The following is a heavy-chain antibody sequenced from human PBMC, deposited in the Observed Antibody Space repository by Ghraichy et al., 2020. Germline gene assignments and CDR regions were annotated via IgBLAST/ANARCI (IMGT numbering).Heavy chain of an antibody. CDR3: ARHHWRGNDAFDI. V-gene: IGHV4-39*01. Sequence: SQTLLLTCTVSGGSISSNDDYWGWIRQPPGKGLEWIGSIFYNGNVYYNPSLKSRVTISVDTSKNQFSLKLSSVTAADTAVYYCARHHWRGNDAFDIWGQGTLVTVSS. D-gene: IGHD3-16*01. CDR2: IFYNGNV. J-gene: IGHJ3*02. CDR1: GGSISSNDDY.